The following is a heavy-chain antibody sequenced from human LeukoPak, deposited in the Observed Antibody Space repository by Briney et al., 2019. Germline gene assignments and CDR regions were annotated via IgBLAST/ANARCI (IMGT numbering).Heavy chain of an antibody. CDR3: AKSRAVLVLYYFDY. V-gene: IGHV3-30*18. D-gene: IGHD6-13*01. J-gene: IGHJ4*02. CDR2: ISYDGSNK. CDR1: GFTFSSYG. Sequence: GGSLRLSCAASGFTFSSYGMHWVRQAPGKGLEWVAVISYDGSNKYYADSVKGRFTISRDNSKNTLYLQMNSLRAEDTAVYYCAKSRAVLVLYYFDYWGQGTLVTVSS.